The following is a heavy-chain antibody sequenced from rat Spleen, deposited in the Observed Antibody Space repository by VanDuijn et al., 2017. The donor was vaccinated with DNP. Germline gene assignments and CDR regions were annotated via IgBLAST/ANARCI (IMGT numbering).Heavy chain of an antibody. CDR3: TSGGTYYFDY. Sequence: EVQLVESGGGLVQPGRSLRLSCAASGFSFSDYDMAWVRQAPTKGLEWVACMSPTTRSSYYRDSVKGRFTVSRDDATSTLYLQMDSLRSEDTATYYCTSGGTYYFDYWGQGVMVTVSS. CDR2: MSPTTRSS. V-gene: IGHV5-27*01. CDR1: GFSFSDYD. J-gene: IGHJ2*01.